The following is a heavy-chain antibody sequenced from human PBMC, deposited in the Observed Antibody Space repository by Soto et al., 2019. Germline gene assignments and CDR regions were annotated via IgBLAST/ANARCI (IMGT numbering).Heavy chain of an antibody. Sequence: QVQLVQSGAEVKKPGSSVKVSCKASGGTFSRYAISWVRQAPGQGLEWMGGIIPICGTANNAQKFQGRVTITADASTSTAYKELSSLRSEDTAVYYCATPMAAASSHWGQGTLVTVAS. CDR3: ATPMAAASSH. J-gene: IGHJ4*02. CDR2: IIPICGTA. D-gene: IGHD6-13*01. V-gene: IGHV1-69*12. CDR1: GGTFSRYA.